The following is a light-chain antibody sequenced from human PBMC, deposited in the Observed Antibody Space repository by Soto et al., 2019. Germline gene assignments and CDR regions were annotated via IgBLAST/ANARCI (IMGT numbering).Light chain of an antibody. Sequence: DIVMTQSPDSLAVSLGERATINCKSSQSVLYSSNNKNYLAWYQQKPGQPPKALIYWASTRESGVPDRFSGSGSGTDFTLTISSLQAEDVAVYYCQQYYTTPWTFXQGTKADIK. V-gene: IGKV4-1*01. J-gene: IGKJ1*01. CDR3: QQYYTTPWT. CDR1: QSVLYSSNNKNY. CDR2: WAS.